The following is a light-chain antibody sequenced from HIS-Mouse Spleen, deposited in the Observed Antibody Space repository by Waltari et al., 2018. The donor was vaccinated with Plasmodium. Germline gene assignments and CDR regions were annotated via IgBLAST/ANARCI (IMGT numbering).Light chain of an antibody. V-gene: IGLV3-27*01. CDR2: KDS. J-gene: IGLJ3*02. CDR1: VLAKKY. Sequence: SYALTQPSSVSVSPGQTARITCSGDVLAKKYARWFQQKPGQPPVLVIYKDSERPSGIPGRFSGSSSGTTVTLTISGAQVEDEADYYCYSAADNNQVFGGGTKLTVL. CDR3: YSAADNNQV.